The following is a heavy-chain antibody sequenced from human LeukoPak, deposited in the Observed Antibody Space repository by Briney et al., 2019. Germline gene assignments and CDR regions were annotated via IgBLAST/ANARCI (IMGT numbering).Heavy chain of an antibody. D-gene: IGHD6-13*01. CDR3: ASGPYSSSWTY. J-gene: IGHJ4*02. V-gene: IGHV4-4*07. CDR2: IYASGSI. Sequence: SETLSLTCTVSGGSISSYYWSWIRQPAGKGLEWIGRIYASGSINYNPSLKSRVTISVDTSKNQFSLKLSSVTAADTAVYYCASGPYSSSWTYWGQGTLVTVSS. CDR1: GGSISSYY.